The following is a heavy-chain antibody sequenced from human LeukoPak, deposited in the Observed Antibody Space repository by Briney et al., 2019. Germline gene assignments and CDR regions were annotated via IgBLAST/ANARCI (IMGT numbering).Heavy chain of an antibody. D-gene: IGHD3-3*01. CDR1: GFTFSSYG. Sequence: GGSLRLSCAASGFTFSSYGMHWVRQAPGKGLEWVAVIWYDGSNKYYADSVKGRFTISRDNSKNTLYLQMNSLRAEDTAVYYCARGAGNGDYDFWRGYGKYGMDVWGQGTTVTVSS. CDR2: IWYDGSNK. J-gene: IGHJ6*02. CDR3: ARGAGNGDYDFWRGYGKYGMDV. V-gene: IGHV3-33*01.